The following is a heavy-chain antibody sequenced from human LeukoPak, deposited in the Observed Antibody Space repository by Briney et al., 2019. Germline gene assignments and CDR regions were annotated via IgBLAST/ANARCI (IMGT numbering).Heavy chain of an antibody. V-gene: IGHV4-59*08. J-gene: IGHJ4*02. Sequence: SETLSLTCTVSGGSISSYYWSWTRQPPGKALEWIGYIYYSGSTNYNPSLKSRVTISVDTSKNHFSLNLSSVTAADTAVYYCATTENSSGWFGYWGQGTLVTVSS. CDR3: ATTENSSGWFGY. CDR2: IYYSGST. CDR1: GGSISSYY. D-gene: IGHD6-19*01.